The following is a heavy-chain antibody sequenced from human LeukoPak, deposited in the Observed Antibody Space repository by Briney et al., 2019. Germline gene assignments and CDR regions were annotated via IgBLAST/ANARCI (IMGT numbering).Heavy chain of an antibody. V-gene: IGHV1-24*01. J-gene: IGHJ3*02. D-gene: IGHD2-15*01. CDR1: GYTLTELS. CDR3: ATELCSGGSCYPDAFDI. Sequence: ASVKVSCKVSGYTLTELSMHWVRQAPGKGLEWMGGFDPEDGETIYAQKFQGRVTMTEDTSTDTAYMELSSLRSEDTAVYYCATELCSGGSCYPDAFDIWGQGTMATVSS. CDR2: FDPEDGET.